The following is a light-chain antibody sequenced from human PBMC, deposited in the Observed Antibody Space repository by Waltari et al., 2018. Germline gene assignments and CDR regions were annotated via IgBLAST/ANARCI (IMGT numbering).Light chain of an antibody. J-gene: IGKJ4*01. CDR3: QQYDNLPPLT. CDR1: QEISNY. Sequence: DIQMTQSPSSLSASVGDSVTITCQASQEISNYLNWYQQKPGKAPKLLIYDASNLETGVPSRFSGSGSGTDFTFTISSLQPEDIATYYCQQYDNLPPLTFGGGTKVEIK. V-gene: IGKV1-33*01. CDR2: DAS.